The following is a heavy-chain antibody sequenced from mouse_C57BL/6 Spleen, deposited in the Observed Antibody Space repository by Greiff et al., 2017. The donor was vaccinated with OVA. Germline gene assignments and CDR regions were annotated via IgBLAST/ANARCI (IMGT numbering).Heavy chain of an antibody. D-gene: IGHD1-2*01. Sequence: EVQLVESEGGLVQPGRSMKLSCTASGFTFSDYYMAWVRQVPEKGLEWVANINYDGSSTYYLDSLKSRFIISRDNAKNILYLQMSSLKSEDTATYYCARDLYYGHFDYWGQGTTLTVSS. J-gene: IGHJ2*01. CDR2: INYDGSST. V-gene: IGHV5-16*01. CDR3: ARDLYYGHFDY. CDR1: GFTFSDYY.